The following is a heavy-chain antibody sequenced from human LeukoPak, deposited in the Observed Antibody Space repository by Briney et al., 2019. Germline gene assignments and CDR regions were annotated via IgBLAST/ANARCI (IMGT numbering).Heavy chain of an antibody. CDR3: ARDQYSSGWYGDY. CDR2: IIPIFGTA. V-gene: IGHV1-69*05. CDR1: GGTFSSYA. D-gene: IGHD6-19*01. Sequence: SVKVSCKASGGTFSSYAISWVRQAPGQGLERMGRIIPIFGTANYAQKFQGRVTITTDESTSTAYMELSSLRSEDTAVYYCARDQYSSGWYGDYWGQGTLVTVSS. J-gene: IGHJ4*02.